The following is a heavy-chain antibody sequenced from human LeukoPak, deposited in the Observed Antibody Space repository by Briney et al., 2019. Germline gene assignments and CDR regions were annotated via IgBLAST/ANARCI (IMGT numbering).Heavy chain of an antibody. CDR2: MNPNSGNT. V-gene: IGHV1-8*01. D-gene: IGHD6-13*01. CDR1: GYSFTSYD. CDR3: AGRVAAGGTCMGY. J-gene: IGHJ4*02. Sequence: ASVKVSCKASGYSFTSYDINWVRQATGQGLEWMGWMNPNSGNTGSAQKFQGRVTMTRNTSISTAYMELSNLRSEDTAVYYCAGRVAAGGTCMGYWGQGTLVTVSS.